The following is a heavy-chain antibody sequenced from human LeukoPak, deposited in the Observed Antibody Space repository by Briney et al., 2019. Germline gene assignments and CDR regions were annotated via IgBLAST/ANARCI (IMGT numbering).Heavy chain of an antibody. CDR1: GFTFSSLW. Sequence: GGSLRLSCAASGFTFSSLWMSWVRQAPGKGLEWVANIKQDGSEKYYADSVKGRFTISRDNAKNSLYLQMNSLRAEDTALYYCARGSGWPEDYYYGMDVWGQGTTVTVSS. V-gene: IGHV3-7*05. D-gene: IGHD6-19*01. J-gene: IGHJ6*02. CDR3: ARGSGWPEDYYYGMDV. CDR2: IKQDGSEK.